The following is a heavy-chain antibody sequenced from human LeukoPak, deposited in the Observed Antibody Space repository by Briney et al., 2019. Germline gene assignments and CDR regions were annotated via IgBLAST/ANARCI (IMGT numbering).Heavy chain of an antibody. D-gene: IGHD1-26*01. CDR1: GFTFSRND. CDR3: ADTRAYAFDI. V-gene: IGHV3-23*01. Sequence: GGSLRLSCTVSGFTFSRNDMSWLRQAPGKGLEWVSDISGSGGSIFYADSVKGRFTISRDNSKNTLYLQMNTLRAEDTAVYYCADTRAYAFDIWGLGTMVTVSS. CDR2: ISGSGGSI. J-gene: IGHJ3*02.